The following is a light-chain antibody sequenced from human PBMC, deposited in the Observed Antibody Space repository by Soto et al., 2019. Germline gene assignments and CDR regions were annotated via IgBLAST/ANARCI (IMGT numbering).Light chain of an antibody. CDR3: AARDDRLNGLV. CDR1: SSNIGSNT. J-gene: IGLJ1*01. V-gene: IGLV1-44*01. CDR2: NNN. Sequence: QSVLTQPPSASGTPGQRVTISCSGSSSNIGSNTVNCYQQLPGTAPKLLIYNNNQRPSGVPDRFSGSKSVTSASLAISGLQSEDEADYDRAARDDRLNGLVFGTGTKLTVL.